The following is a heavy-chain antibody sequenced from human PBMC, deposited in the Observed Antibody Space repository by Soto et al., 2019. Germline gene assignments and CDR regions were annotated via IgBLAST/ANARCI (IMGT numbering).Heavy chain of an antibody. D-gene: IGHD3-22*01. Sequence: QVHLVQSGAEVKKPGASVKVSCKTSGYTFTNYGISWVRQAPGQGLEWMGWISAYNGNTNYAQKFQGRVTMTTDTYTSTAYMELRSLRSDDTAVYYCAVDYSDRRGYLGFWGQGTLVTVSS. CDR3: AVDYSDRRGYLGF. V-gene: IGHV1-18*01. CDR1: GYTFTNYG. J-gene: IGHJ4*02. CDR2: ISAYNGNT.